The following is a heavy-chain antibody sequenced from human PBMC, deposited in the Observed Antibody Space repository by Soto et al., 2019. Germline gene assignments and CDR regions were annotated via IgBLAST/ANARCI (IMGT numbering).Heavy chain of an antibody. CDR1: GYTFSNYG. D-gene: IGHD6-13*01. CDR2: ITAYSGDT. V-gene: IGHV1-18*04. J-gene: IGHJ4*02. CDR3: ARTDSRPQDFDY. Sequence: GASVKVSCKASGYTFSNYGLTWVRQAPGQGLEWMGWITAYSGDTNYAQRVQDRVTMTTDTSTSTAYMELRSLRSDDSAVYYCARTDSRPQDFDYWGQGTLVTVSS.